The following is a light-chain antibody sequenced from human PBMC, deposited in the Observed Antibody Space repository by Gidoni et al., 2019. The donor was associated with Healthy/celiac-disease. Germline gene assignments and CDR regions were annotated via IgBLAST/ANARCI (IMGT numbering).Light chain of an antibody. CDR1: SLRSYY. CDR2: GKN. Sequence: SSELTQDPAVSVALGQTVRITCQGDSLRSYYASWYQQKPGQAPVLVIYGKNHRPSGIPYRFSGSSSGNTASLTITGAQAEDEADYYCNSRDSSGIHVVFGGGTKLTVL. CDR3: NSRDSSGIHVV. V-gene: IGLV3-19*01. J-gene: IGLJ2*01.